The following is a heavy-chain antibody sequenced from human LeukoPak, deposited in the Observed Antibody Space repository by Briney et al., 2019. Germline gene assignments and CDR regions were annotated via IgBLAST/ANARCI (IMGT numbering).Heavy chain of an antibody. J-gene: IGHJ6*02. V-gene: IGHV3-43*02. CDR3: AKDQGDILTGYYTLNYYYGMDV. CDR2: ISGDGGSS. Sequence: GSLRLSCAASGFTFDDYAMHWVRQAPGKGLEWVSLISGDGGSSYYADSVKGRFTISRDNSKNSLYLQMNSLRTEDTALYYCAKDQGDILTGYYTLNYYYGMDVWGQGTTVTVSS. CDR1: GFTFDDYA. D-gene: IGHD3-9*01.